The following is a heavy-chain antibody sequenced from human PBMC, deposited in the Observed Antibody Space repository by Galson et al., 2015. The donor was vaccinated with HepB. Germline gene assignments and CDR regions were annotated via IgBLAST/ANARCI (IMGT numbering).Heavy chain of an antibody. D-gene: IGHD6-25*01. J-gene: IGHJ4*02. CDR2: ISGSGGST. CDR1: GFTFSSYA. CDR3: AKGVPSGITATVFDL. Sequence: SLRLSCAASGFTFSSYAMSWVRQAPGKGLEWASVISGSGGSTDYTDSVKGRFTISRDNAKNTLHLQMNSLRAEDTAVYYCAKGVPSGITATVFDLWGQGTLVTVSS. V-gene: IGHV3-23*01.